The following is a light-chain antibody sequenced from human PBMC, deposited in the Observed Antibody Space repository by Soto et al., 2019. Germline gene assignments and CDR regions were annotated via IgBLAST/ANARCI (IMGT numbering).Light chain of an antibody. CDR1: SSDVGGYDY. Sequence: QSALTQPASVSGSLGQSITISCTGTSSDVGGYDYVSWYQQHPGKAPKLMIYDVTNRPSGVSNRFSASKSDNTASLTISGLQAEDEADYYCSSYTSRSTLIFGGGTKLTVL. CDR2: DVT. CDR3: SSYTSRSTLI. V-gene: IGLV2-14*03. J-gene: IGLJ2*01.